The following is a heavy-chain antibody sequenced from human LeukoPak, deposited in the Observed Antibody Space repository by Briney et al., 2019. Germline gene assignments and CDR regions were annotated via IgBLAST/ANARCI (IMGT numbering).Heavy chain of an antibody. D-gene: IGHD6-13*01. CDR3: ARGGMAAAGYFDF. J-gene: IGHJ4*02. Sequence: GGSLRLSCAASGFTFTDYYINWVRQAPGKGLEWVSYIGSTGSPIYYADSVKGRFTISRDNAKNSVYLQMNSLRAKDTAVYYCARGGMAAAGYFDFWGQGTQVTVSS. CDR2: IGSTGSPI. CDR1: GFTFTDYY. V-gene: IGHV3-11*01.